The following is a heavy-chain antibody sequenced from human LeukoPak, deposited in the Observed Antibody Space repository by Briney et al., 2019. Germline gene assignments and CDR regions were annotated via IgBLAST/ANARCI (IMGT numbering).Heavy chain of an antibody. V-gene: IGHV1-8*01. Sequence: ASVKVSCKASGYAFTSYDINWVRQATGQGLEWMGWMSPNSDNTGYAQKFQGRVTFTRDTSISTAYMELRSLTSEDTAVYYCARDYGGSSGWFDPWGQGTLVTVSS. CDR3: ARDYGGSSGWFDP. CDR2: MSPNSDNT. J-gene: IGHJ5*02. D-gene: IGHD4-23*01. CDR1: GYAFTSYD.